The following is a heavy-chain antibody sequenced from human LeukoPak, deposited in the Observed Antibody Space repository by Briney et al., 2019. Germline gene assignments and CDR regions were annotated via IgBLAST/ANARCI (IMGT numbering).Heavy chain of an antibody. CDR3: ARDFSYCSGGSCYPNYFDP. J-gene: IGHJ5*02. D-gene: IGHD2-15*01. CDR1: GYTFTGYY. V-gene: IGHV1-2*02. CDR2: IHSNSGGT. Sequence: GASVKVSCKTSGYTFTGYYMHWVRQAPGQGLEWMGWIHSNSGGTNYAQKFQGRVTMTIDTSISTAYMEMSRLTSDDTAVYYCARDFSYCSGGSCYPNYFDPWGQGTLVTVSS.